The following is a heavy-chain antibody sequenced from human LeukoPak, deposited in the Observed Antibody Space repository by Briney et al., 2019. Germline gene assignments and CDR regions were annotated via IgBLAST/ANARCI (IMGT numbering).Heavy chain of an antibody. J-gene: IGHJ3*02. Sequence: SETLSLTGAVYGGSFSGYYWSWIRQPPGKGLEWIGEINRSGSTNYNPSLKSRVTISVDTSKNRFSLKLSSVTAADTAVYYCASLWPYQLSAFDIWGQGTMVTVS. CDR3: ASLWPYQLSAFDI. CDR2: INRSGST. D-gene: IGHD2-2*01. CDR1: GGSFSGYY. V-gene: IGHV4-34*01.